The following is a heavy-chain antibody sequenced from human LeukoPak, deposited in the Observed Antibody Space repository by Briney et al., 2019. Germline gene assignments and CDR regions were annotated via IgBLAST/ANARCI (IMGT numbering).Heavy chain of an antibody. V-gene: IGHV1-2*02. Sequence: ASVKVSCKASGYTFTGYYMHWVRQAPGQGLEWMGWINPNSGGTNYAQKFQGRVTMARDTSISTAYMELNRLRSDDTAVYYCARELMVRGVSSSDYWGQGTLVTVSS. J-gene: IGHJ4*02. CDR1: GYTFTGYY. CDR2: INPNSGGT. CDR3: ARELMVRGVSSSDY. D-gene: IGHD3-10*01.